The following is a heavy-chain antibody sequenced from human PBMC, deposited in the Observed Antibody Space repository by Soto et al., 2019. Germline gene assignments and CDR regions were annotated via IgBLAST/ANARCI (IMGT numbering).Heavy chain of an antibody. V-gene: IGHV1-69*01. J-gene: IGHJ4*02. CDR1: EGTFNSYA. Sequence: QAQVVQSGAEVRKPGSSVKLSCKASEGTFNSYAIAWVRQAPGKGLEWMGGIIPYYNTLNYAQKFQDRVTTAADDSTNTVYRELSSLRSDDTAVYFCASGASRWYPYCVDSWAQGTLVTVSS. CDR2: IIPYYNTL. CDR3: ASGASRWYPYCVDS. D-gene: IGHD6-13*01.